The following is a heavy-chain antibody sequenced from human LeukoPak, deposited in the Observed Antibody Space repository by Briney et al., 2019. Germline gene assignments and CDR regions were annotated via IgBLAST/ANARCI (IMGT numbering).Heavy chain of an antibody. J-gene: IGHJ4*01. CDR1: GFTFSSYS. CDR3: ARDRTTLIDY. D-gene: IGHD1-14*01. CDR2: ITSSSGTI. Sequence: GGSLRLSCSASGFTFSSYSMDGVRQAPGKGLEWLSYITSSSGTIYYADSVKGRFTVSRDNAKNSLYLQMNSLRDEDTAVYYCARDRTTLIDYWGQGIQVTVSS. V-gene: IGHV3-48*02.